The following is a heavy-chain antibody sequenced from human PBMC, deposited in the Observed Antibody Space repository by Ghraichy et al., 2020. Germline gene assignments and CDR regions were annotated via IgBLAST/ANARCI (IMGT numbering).Heavy chain of an antibody. CDR1: GFTFSRYS. D-gene: IGHD3-22*01. Sequence: GSLRLSCAASGFTFSRYSMNWVRQAPGKGLEWVSHISSSSSTIYYADSVKGRFTISRDNAKNSLYLQMNSLRDEDTAVYYCARAGYYYDSSGYYRVERYYFDYWGQGTLVTVSS. CDR3: ARAGYYYDSSGYYRVERYYFDY. CDR2: ISSSSSTI. J-gene: IGHJ4*02. V-gene: IGHV3-48*02.